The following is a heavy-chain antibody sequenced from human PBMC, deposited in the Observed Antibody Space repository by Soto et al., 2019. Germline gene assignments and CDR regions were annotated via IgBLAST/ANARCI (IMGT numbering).Heavy chain of an antibody. CDR2: IVPILGPA. V-gene: IGHV1-69*06. Sequence: QVQLVQSGAEVKKPGSSVTVSCKASGGTFNTFAISWVRQAPGQGLEYLGGIVPILGPAFYAQRCQGRVTITADKSTNTAYLELTRLSSGDTAVYYFTRAAKSYFDAWGQGTQVTVS. CDR1: GGTFNTFA. CDR3: TRAAKSYFDA. J-gene: IGHJ4*02.